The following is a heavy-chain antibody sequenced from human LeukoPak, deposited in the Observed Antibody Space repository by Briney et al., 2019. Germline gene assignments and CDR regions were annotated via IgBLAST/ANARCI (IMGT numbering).Heavy chain of an antibody. V-gene: IGHV4-39*02. CDR3: AREEGDGYNYNYFDY. CDR2: IYYSGST. CDR1: GGSISSSSYY. Sequence: SETLSLTCTVSGGSISSSSYYWGWIRQPPGKGLEWIGSIYYSGSTYYNPSLKSRVTISVDTSKNQFSLKLSSVTAADTAVYYCAREEGDGYNYNYFDYWGQGTLVTVSS. D-gene: IGHD5-24*01. J-gene: IGHJ4*02.